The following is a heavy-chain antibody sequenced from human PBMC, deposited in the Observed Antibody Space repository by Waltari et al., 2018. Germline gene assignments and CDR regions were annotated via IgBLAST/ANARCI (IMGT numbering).Heavy chain of an antibody. V-gene: IGHV3-74*01. D-gene: IGHD6-13*01. Sequence: EEQLVESGGGLVQPGGSLRLSCAASGFTFSNYWMHWVRQAPGKGLVGVSVSRTGASDTRYAGSVRGRFTSSRDDAKNTVYLQMNSLGDEDTAVYYCARGLGTAVGYGDFWGQGTLVTVSS. CDR3: ARGLGTAVGYGDF. CDR1: GFTFSNYW. CDR2: SRTGASDT. J-gene: IGHJ4*02.